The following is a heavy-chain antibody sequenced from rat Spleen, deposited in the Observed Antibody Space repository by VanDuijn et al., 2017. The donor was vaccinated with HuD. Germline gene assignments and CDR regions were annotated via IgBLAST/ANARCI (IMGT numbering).Heavy chain of an antibody. CDR3: ARETGYNSYFDY. CDR1: GFTFSNYG. J-gene: IGHJ2*01. D-gene: IGHD4-1*01. V-gene: IGHV5S13*01. Sequence: EVQLVESGGGLVQPGNSLKLSCVPSGFTFSNYGMAWVRQAPTKGLEWVASIRTGGGNTYYRDSVKGRFTISRDNAKSTLYLQIDSLTSEDTATYYCARETGYNSYFDYWGQGLMVTVSS. CDR2: IRTGGGNT.